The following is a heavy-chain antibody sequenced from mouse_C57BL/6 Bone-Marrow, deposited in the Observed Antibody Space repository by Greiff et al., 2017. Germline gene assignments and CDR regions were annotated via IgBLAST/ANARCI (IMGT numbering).Heavy chain of an antibody. CDR1: GFNIKDDY. Sequence: EVQLQQSGAELVRPGASVKLSCTASGFNIKDDYMHWVKQRPEQGLEWIGWIDPENGDTEYASKFQGKATITADTSSNTDYLQLSSLTSEDTAVYYCTTSRYFDVWGTGTTVTVSS. CDR3: TTSRYFDV. V-gene: IGHV14-4*01. CDR2: IDPENGDT. J-gene: IGHJ1*03.